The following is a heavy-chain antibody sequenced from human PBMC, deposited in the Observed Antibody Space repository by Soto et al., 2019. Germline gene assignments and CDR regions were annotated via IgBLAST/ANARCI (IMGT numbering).Heavy chain of an antibody. Sequence: GGSLRLSXAASGFSVSRNYMSWVRQAPGKGLEYIAVIYRDGSTYYADSVKGRFTISRDNSKNTLYLQMNSLRAEDTAVYWCARDSTFLYYGMDVWGQGATVTVSS. J-gene: IGHJ6*02. CDR3: ARDSTFLYYGMDV. CDR2: IYRDGST. CDR1: GFSVSRNY. D-gene: IGHD3-16*01. V-gene: IGHV3-53*01.